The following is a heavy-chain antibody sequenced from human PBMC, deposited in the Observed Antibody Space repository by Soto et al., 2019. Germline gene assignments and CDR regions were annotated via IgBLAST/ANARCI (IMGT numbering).Heavy chain of an antibody. CDR3: ARVWRQWLVLGAFDI. CDR2: INAGNGNT. CDR1: GYTFTSYA. J-gene: IGHJ3*02. V-gene: IGHV1-3*01. D-gene: IGHD6-19*01. Sequence: ASVKVSCKASGYTFTSYAMHWVRQAPGQRLEWMGWINAGNGNTKYSQKFQGRVTITRDTSASTAYMELSSLRSEDTAVYYCARVWRQWLVLGAFDIWGQGTMVTVSS.